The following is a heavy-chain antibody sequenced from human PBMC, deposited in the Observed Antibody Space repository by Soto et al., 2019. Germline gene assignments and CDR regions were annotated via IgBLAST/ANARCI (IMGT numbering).Heavy chain of an antibody. J-gene: IGHJ4*02. D-gene: IGHD3-10*01. Sequence: QVQLVQSGAEMKKPGSSVKVSCQSSGGTFNTYAMNWVRQAPGQGPEWMGDIYPMFGAANYAPKLQGRVTITADESTGTSYMQLSSLTSEDTALYFCAREVQVHAPAFVYWGQGTLVTVSS. CDR2: IYPMFGAA. V-gene: IGHV1-69*19. CDR3: AREVQVHAPAFVY. CDR1: GGTFNTYA.